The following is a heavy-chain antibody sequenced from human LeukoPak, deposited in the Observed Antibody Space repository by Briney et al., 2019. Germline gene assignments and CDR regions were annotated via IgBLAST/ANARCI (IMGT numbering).Heavy chain of an antibody. Sequence: SETLSLTCTVSGGSISSYYWSWIRQPPGQGLEWIGYIYYSGSTNYNPSLKSRVTISVDTSKNQFSLKLSSVTAADTAVYYCARDTAMDYFDYWGQGTLVSVSS. CDR2: IYYSGST. CDR1: GGSISSYY. D-gene: IGHD5-18*01. CDR3: ARDTAMDYFDY. J-gene: IGHJ4*02. V-gene: IGHV4-59*01.